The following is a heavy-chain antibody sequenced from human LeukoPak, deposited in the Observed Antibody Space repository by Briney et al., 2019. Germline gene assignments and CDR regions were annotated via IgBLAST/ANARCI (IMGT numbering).Heavy chain of an antibody. J-gene: IGHJ3*02. CDR3: ARTLEGMLGYDSSGVDAFDI. D-gene: IGHD3-22*01. CDR1: GGSISSSSYY. Sequence: PSETLSLTCTVSGGSISSSSYYWGWIRQPPGKGLEWIGSIYYSGSTYYNPSLKSRVTISVDTSKNQFSLKLSSVTAADTAVYYCARTLEGMLGYDSSGVDAFDIWGQGTMVTVSS. V-gene: IGHV4-39*07. CDR2: IYYSGST.